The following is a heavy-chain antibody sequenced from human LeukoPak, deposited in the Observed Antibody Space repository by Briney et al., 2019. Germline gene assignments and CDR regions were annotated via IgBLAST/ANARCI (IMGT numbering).Heavy chain of an antibody. CDR3: ARVSGGYGDLGP. V-gene: IGHV4-39*01. J-gene: IGHJ5*02. CDR1: GGSISGSSYY. CDR2: IYYSGST. Sequence: SETLSLTCTVSGGSISGSSYYWGWIRQPPGKGLEWIGSIYYSGSTYYNPSLKSRVTISVDTSKNQFSLKLSSVTAADTAVYYCARVSGGYGDLGPWGQGTLVTVSS. D-gene: IGHD4-17*01.